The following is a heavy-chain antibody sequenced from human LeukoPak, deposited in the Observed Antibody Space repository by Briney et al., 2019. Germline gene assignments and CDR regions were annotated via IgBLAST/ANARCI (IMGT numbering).Heavy chain of an antibody. CDR2: INWNGGGT. Sequence: ARSLRLSCAATGFTFKDYGMHWVRQPPGKGLEWGSSINWNGGGTDYADSVKGRFTISRDNAKNSLYLQLSSLRPEDTALYYCAKHMRATNTYSFFGLDVWGQGTTVTVSS. V-gene: IGHV3-9*01. J-gene: IGHJ6*02. CDR1: GFTFKDYG. D-gene: IGHD1-26*01. CDR3: AKHMRATNTYSFFGLDV.